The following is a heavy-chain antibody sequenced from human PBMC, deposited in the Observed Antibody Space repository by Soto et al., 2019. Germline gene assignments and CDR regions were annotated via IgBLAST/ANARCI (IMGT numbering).Heavy chain of an antibody. Sequence: SETLSLTCTVSGGSVSSGSYHWSWIRQPPGKGLEWIGYIYYSGSTNYNPSLKSRVTISVDTSKNQFSLKLSSVTAADTAVYYCARTYYYDSSGYYPPPAFDIWGQGTMVTVSS. J-gene: IGHJ3*02. CDR1: GGSVSSGSYH. V-gene: IGHV4-61*01. CDR2: IYYSGST. CDR3: ARTYYYDSSGYYPPPAFDI. D-gene: IGHD3-22*01.